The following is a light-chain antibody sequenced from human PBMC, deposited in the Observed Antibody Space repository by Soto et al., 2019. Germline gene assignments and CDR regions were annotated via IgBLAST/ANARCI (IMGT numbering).Light chain of an antibody. V-gene: IGKV4-1*01. CDR1: RNLLYSSNNKNY. CDR3: QQYYTTPRT. Sequence: DIVMTQSPDSLAVSLGERATINCKSSRNLLYSSNNKNYFAWYQQKPGQPPKLLIYWASTRESGVTDRFSGSGSGTDFTLTISSLQAEDVAVYYCQQYYTTPRTFGQGTKLEI. J-gene: IGKJ2*01. CDR2: WAS.